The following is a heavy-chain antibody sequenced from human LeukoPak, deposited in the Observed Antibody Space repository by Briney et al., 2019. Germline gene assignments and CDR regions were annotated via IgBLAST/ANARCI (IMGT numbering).Heavy chain of an antibody. J-gene: IGHJ4*02. CDR3: ARHDYGDSNLDY. D-gene: IGHD4-17*01. Sequence: SQTLSLTCAISGDSVSSNSAAWNWIRQSPSRGLEWLGRTYYRFKWYNDYAVSVKSRITINADTSKNQFSLHLNSVTPEDTAVYFCARHDYGDSNLDYWGQGTLVTVSS. CDR1: GDSVSSNSAA. V-gene: IGHV6-1*01. CDR2: TYYRFKWYN.